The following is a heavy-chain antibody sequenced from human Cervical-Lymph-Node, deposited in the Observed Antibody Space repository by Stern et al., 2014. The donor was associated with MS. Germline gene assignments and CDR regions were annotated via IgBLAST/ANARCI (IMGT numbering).Heavy chain of an antibody. Sequence: QLEESGPEVKKPGTSVKVSCKASGLTFSATAIQWVRQTRGQRLEWIGWIVVGSGDTDYAHNFQERVTITRDMSTNTAYLELSSLGSGDTAVYYCAAVLLGGAPDHWGQGTLVTVSS. D-gene: IGHD1-26*01. J-gene: IGHJ5*02. V-gene: IGHV1-58*02. CDR2: IVVGSGDT. CDR3: AAVLLGGAPDH. CDR1: GLTFSATA.